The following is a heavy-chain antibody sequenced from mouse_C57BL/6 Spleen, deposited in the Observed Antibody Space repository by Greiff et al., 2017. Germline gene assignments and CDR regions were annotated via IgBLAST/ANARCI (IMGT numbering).Heavy chain of an antibody. Sequence: QVQLQQPGTELVKPGASVKLSCKASGYTFTSYWMHWVKQRPGQGLEWIGNINPSNGGTNYNEKFKSKATLTVDKSSSTAYMLLSSLTSEDSAVYYCARPLYDGYYLFAYWGQGTLVTVSA. CDR3: ARPLYDGYYLFAY. J-gene: IGHJ3*01. D-gene: IGHD2-3*01. CDR2: INPSNGGT. CDR1: GYTFTSYW. V-gene: IGHV1-53*01.